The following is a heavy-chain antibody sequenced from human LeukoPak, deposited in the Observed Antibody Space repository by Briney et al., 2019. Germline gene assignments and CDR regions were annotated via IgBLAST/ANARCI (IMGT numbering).Heavy chain of an antibody. J-gene: IGHJ4*02. D-gene: IGHD4-17*01. CDR1: GISFNTYY. V-gene: IGHV4-34*01. Sequence: PSETLSLTCDVSGISFNTYYWSWIRQSPEKGLEWIGEVNHSGYTNYNPSLKGRVTISVDTSKNQFSLRLNSVTAADTAVYYCARQLYGSDYWGQGTLVTVSS. CDR2: VNHSGYT. CDR3: ARQLYGSDY.